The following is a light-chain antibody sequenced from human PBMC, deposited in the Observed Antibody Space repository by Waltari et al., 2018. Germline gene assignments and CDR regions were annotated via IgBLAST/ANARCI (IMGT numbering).Light chain of an antibody. CDR1: SSDGGVYNY. CDR3: CSYAGSSTLV. V-gene: IGLV2-23*02. CDR2: DVT. Sequence: QSALTQPASVSGSPGQSITISCTGTSSDGGVYNYVSWYQQHPGKAPKLMIYDVTKRPSGVSDRFSGSKSGNTASLTISGLQAADEADYYCCSYAGSSTLVFGGGTKLTVL. J-gene: IGLJ2*01.